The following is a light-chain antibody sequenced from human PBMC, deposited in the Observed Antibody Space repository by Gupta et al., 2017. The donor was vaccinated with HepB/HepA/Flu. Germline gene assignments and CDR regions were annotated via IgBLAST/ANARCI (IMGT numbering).Light chain of an antibody. V-gene: IGKV3-20*01. J-gene: IGKJ2*04. CDR2: GAS. CDR1: QSVSSSY. Sequence: IVLTQSPGTLSLSPGDRATLSCRASQSVSSSYLAWYQQKPGQAPRLLIYGASSMATGIPYRFSGSGSGTDFTLTISRLEPEDFAVYYCQQYGSSPCSFGQGTKVEIK. CDR3: QQYGSSPCS.